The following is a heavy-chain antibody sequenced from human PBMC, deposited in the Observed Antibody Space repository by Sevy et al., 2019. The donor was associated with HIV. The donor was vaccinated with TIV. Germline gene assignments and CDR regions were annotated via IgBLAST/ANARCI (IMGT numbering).Heavy chain of an antibody. CDR3: ATHAGIAAAGRVFDY. CDR2: IRNKADGYTT. J-gene: IGHJ4*02. CDR1: GFTFSDHY. Sequence: GGSLRLSCVASGFTFSDHYMEWVRQAPGKGLEWVGRIRNKADGYTTEYAASVKGRFTISRDEPKNSLYVQMNSLKAEDTAVYYCATHAGIAAAGRVFDYWGQGTLVTVSS. D-gene: IGHD6-13*01. V-gene: IGHV3-72*01.